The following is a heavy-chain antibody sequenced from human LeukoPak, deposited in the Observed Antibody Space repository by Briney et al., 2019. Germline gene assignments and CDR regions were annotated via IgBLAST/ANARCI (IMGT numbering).Heavy chain of an antibody. CDR2: INHSGST. V-gene: IGHV4-34*01. CDR3: ARTTSPPPSNYYASGS. Sequence: SETLSLTCAVYGGSFSGYCWSWIRQPPGKGLEWIGEINHSGSTNYNPSLKSRVTISVDTSKNQFSLKLSSVTAADTAVYYCARTTSPPPSNYYASGSWGQGTLVTVSS. D-gene: IGHD3-10*01. J-gene: IGHJ4*02. CDR1: GGSFSGYC.